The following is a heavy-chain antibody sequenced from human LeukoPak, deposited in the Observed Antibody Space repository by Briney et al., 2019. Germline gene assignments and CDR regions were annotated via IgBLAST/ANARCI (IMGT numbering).Heavy chain of an antibody. CDR3: ARGLSYSSSWYDYYYYMDV. J-gene: IGHJ6*03. CDR2: INHSGST. D-gene: IGHD6-13*01. V-gene: IGHV4-34*01. CDR1: GGSFSGYY. Sequence: PSETLSLTCAVYGGSFSGYYWSWIRQPPGKGLEWIGEINHSGSTNYNPSLKSRVTISVDTSKNQFSLKLSSVTAADTAVYYCARGLSYSSSWYDYYYYMDVWGKGTTATVSS.